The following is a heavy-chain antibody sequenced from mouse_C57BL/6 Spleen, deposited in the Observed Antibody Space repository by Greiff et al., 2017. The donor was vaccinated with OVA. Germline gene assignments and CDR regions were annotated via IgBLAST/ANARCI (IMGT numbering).Heavy chain of an antibody. CDR2: IYPRSGNT. D-gene: IGHD2-2*01. CDR3: APIYYGYDAPFAY. CDR1: GYTFTSYG. Sequence: QVQLQQSGAELARPGASVKLSCKASGYTFTSYGISWVKQRTGQGLEWIGEIYPRSGNTYYNEKFQGKATLTADKSSSTAYMELRSLTSEDSAVYFCAPIYYGYDAPFAYWGQGTLVTVSA. J-gene: IGHJ3*01. V-gene: IGHV1-81*01.